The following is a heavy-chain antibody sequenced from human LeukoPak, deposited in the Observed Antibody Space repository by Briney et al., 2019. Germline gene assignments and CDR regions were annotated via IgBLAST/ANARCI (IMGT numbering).Heavy chain of an antibody. CDR2: ISAYDGDT. J-gene: IGHJ4*02. D-gene: IGHD6-13*01. CDR1: GYTFNSYD. V-gene: IGHV1-18*01. Sequence: ASVKVSCKASGYTFNSYDISWVRQAPGQGLEWMGWISAYDGDTNYAQSLRGRLTMTTDTSSTTAYMELRSLRSDDTAVYYCARGLYSSTWYFDYWGQGTLVTVSS. CDR3: ARGLYSSTWYFDY.